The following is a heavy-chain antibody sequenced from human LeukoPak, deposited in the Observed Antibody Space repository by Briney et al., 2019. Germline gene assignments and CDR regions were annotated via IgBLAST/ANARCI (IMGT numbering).Heavy chain of an antibody. Sequence: GGSLRLSCAASGFTLSSYDINWVRQAPGKGLEWVSSISSSGSYIYYADSLKGRFAISRDNAKNSLYLQMNNLRAEDTAVYYCAREDASSLDYWGQGILVTVSS. D-gene: IGHD6-13*01. CDR1: GFTLSSYD. CDR3: AREDASSLDY. V-gene: IGHV3-21*06. CDR2: ISSSGSYI. J-gene: IGHJ4*02.